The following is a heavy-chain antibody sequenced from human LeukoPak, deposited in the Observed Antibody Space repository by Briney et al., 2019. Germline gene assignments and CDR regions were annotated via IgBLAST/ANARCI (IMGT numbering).Heavy chain of an antibody. J-gene: IGHJ3*01. V-gene: IGHV3-15*01. CDR1: GFTFSNAW. D-gene: IGHD1-1*01. CDR3: TTPSNRNDPPSDAFAL. Sequence: GGSLRLSCAASGFTFSNAWMSWVRQAPGKGLEWVGRIKSKTDGGTTDYAAPVKGRFTISRDDSKNTLYLQMNSLKTEDTAVYYCTTPSNRNDPPSDAFALCGQATMVTVPS. CDR2: IKSKTDGGTT.